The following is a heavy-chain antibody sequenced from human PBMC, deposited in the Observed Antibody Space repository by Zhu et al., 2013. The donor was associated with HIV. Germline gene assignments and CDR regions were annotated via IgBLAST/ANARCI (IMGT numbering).Heavy chain of an antibody. D-gene: IGHD1-26*01. CDR1: LHFTSYG. J-gene: IGHJ2*01. Sequence: QVQLVQSGAEVKKAWGLSEGLLQGFWLHFTSYGISWVRQAPGQGLEWMGWISAYNGNTNYAQKLQGRVTMTTDTSTSTAYMELRSLRSDDTAVYYCARSPQVPFTGLGSYWYFDLWGRGTLVTVSS. CDR2: ISAYNGNT. V-gene: IGHV1-18*01. CDR3: ARSPQVPFTGLGSYWYFDL.